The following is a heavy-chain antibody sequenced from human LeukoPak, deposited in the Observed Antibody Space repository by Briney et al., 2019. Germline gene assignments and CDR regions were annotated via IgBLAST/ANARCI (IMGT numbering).Heavy chain of an antibody. J-gene: IGHJ5*02. V-gene: IGHV3-48*02. CDR1: GLTFSTYS. CDR3: ARGVIWFGESPKNWLGPDP. D-gene: IGHD3-10*01. Sequence: GGSLRLSCEVSGLTFSTYSMTWVRQAPGKGLEWISYISSSGSIRYYADSVKGRFTISRDNAKNSLYLQMNSLRDEDTAVYYCARGVIWFGESPKNWLGPDPWGQGTLVTVSS. CDR2: ISSSGSIR.